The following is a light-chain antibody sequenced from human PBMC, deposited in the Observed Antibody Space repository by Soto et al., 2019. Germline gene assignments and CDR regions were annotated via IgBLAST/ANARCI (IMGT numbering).Light chain of an antibody. CDR3: SSYAGSSNV. CDR2: EVR. V-gene: IGLV2-14*01. Sequence: SVLTQPASVSGSPGQSITISCTGTSSDIGAYKYVSWYQQYPGKAPKLIIYEVRNRPSGVSYRFSGSKSGNTASLTVSGLQAEDEADYYCSSYAGSSNVFGTGTKVTVL. J-gene: IGLJ1*01. CDR1: SSDIGAYKY.